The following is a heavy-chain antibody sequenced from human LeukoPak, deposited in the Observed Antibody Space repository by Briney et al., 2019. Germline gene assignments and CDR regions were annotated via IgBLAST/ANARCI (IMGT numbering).Heavy chain of an antibody. Sequence: GASVKVSCKASGYTFTSYGIGWVRQAPGQGLEWMGWISAYNGNTNYAQKLQGRVTMTTDTSTSTAYMELRSLRSDDTAVYYCARVGGYYYLYYFDYWGQGTLVTVSS. CDR3: ARVGGYYYLYYFDY. D-gene: IGHD3-22*01. J-gene: IGHJ4*02. V-gene: IGHV1-18*01. CDR1: GYTFTSYG. CDR2: ISAYNGNT.